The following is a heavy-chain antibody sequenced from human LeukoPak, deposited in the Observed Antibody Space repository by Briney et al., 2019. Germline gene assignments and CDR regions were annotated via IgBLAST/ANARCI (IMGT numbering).Heavy chain of an antibody. CDR1: GGSFSGFY. Sequence: KTSETLSLTCAVHGGSFSGFYWTWMRQPPGKGPEWIGEIFDGGRTHYNPSLKTRVTISADTSKNLFSLILSSVTAADTAVYYCARGLGEGYPDYWGQGTLVTVSS. CDR3: ARGLGEGYPDY. D-gene: IGHD5-24*01. V-gene: IGHV4-34*01. J-gene: IGHJ4*02. CDR2: IFDGGRT.